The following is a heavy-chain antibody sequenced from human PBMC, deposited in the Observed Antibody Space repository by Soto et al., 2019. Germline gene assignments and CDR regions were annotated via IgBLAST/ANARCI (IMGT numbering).Heavy chain of an antibody. V-gene: IGHV2-5*02. Sequence: QITLKESGPTLVKPTQTLTLTCTFSGFSLSTSGVGVGWIRQPPGKALEWRGFIYWDEDKRYSPSLKSRLTITKDTSTSQVVLTMTNMDPVDTATYYCAHVCTSLATFDSWGQGTLVTVSA. CDR2: IYWDEDK. CDR1: GFSLSTSGVG. CDR3: AHVCTSLATFDS. J-gene: IGHJ4*02.